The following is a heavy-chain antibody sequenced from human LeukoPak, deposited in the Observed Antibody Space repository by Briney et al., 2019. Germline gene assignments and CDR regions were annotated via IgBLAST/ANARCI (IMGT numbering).Heavy chain of an antibody. CDR2: ISYDGSNK. V-gene: IGHV3-30*01. J-gene: IGHJ4*02. Sequence: GGSLRLSCAASGFTFSSYAMHWVRQAPGKGLEWVAVISYDGSNKYYADSVKGRFTISRDNSKNTLYLQMNSLRAEDTAVYYCARSRRVYDSSGYLVYWGQGTLVTVSS. CDR3: ARSRRVYDSSGYLVY. D-gene: IGHD3-22*01. CDR1: GFTFSSYA.